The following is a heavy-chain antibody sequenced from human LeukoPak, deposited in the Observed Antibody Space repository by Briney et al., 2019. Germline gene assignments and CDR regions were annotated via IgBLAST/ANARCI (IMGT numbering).Heavy chain of an antibody. CDR3: ARQFDGSHPNAFDI. CDR2: VSYDGSDE. J-gene: IGHJ3*02. V-gene: IGHV3-30*03. D-gene: IGHD1-26*01. CDR1: GFTFSSYG. Sequence: GGSLRLSCAASGFTFSSYGMHWVRQAPGKGLEWVAVVSYDGSDEQYADSVKGRFTISRDNSKNTLYLQMASLRVEDTAVYYCARQFDGSHPNAFDIWGQGTMVTVSS.